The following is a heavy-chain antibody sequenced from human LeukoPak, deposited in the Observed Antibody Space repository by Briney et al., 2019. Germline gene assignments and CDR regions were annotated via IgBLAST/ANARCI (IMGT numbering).Heavy chain of an antibody. CDR1: GYTFTSYY. D-gene: IGHD3-10*01. Sequence: ASVKVSCKASGYTFTSYYMHWVRQAPGQGLEWTGIINPSGGSTSYAQKFQGRVTMTRDTSASTTYLEVSRLTSDDTAVYFCARSQCVYGSGTYCDFDYWGQGTLVTVSS. CDR2: INPSGGST. CDR3: ARSQCVYGSGTYCDFDY. V-gene: IGHV1-46*01. J-gene: IGHJ4*02.